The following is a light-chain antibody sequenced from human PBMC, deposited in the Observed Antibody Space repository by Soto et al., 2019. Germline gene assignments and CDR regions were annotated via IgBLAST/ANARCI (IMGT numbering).Light chain of an antibody. CDR1: QSVSSY. V-gene: IGKV3-11*01. CDR2: DAS. J-gene: IGKJ2*01. CDR3: RQRSNWPRT. Sequence: DIVLTQSPATLSLSPGERATLSCRASQSVSSYLAWYQQKPGQAPRLLIYDASNRATGIPARFSGSGSGTDFTLTISSLEPEDFAVYYCRQRSNWPRTFGQGTKLEIK.